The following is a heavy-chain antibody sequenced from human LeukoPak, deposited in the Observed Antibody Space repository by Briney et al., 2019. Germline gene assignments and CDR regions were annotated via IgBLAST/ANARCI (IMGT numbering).Heavy chain of an antibody. Sequence: ASVKVSCKASGYTFTSYGISWVRQAPGQGLDWMGWISAYNGNTNYAQKLQGRVTITTDTSTSTAYMELRSLRSDDTAVYYCARDPNYDSSGYTFDYWGQGTLVTVSS. CDR1: GYTFTSYG. CDR3: ARDPNYDSSGYTFDY. CDR2: ISAYNGNT. V-gene: IGHV1-18*01. D-gene: IGHD3-22*01. J-gene: IGHJ4*02.